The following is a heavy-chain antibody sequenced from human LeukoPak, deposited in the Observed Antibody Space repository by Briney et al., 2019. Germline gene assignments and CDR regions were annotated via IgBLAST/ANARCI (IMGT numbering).Heavy chain of an antibody. J-gene: IGHJ6*03. Sequence: PGGSLRLSCAASGFTFSDYYMSWIRQAPGKGLEWVSYIISSGSTIYYADSVKGRFTISRDNAKNSLCLQMNSLRAEDTAVYYCARVPGFWSGYNYYYYYMDVWGKGTTVTVSS. CDR2: IISSGSTI. CDR1: GFTFSDYY. V-gene: IGHV3-11*04. D-gene: IGHD3-3*01. CDR3: ARVPGFWSGYNYYYYYMDV.